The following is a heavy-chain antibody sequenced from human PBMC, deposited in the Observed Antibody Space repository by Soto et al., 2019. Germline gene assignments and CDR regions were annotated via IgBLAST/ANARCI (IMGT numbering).Heavy chain of an antibody. V-gene: IGHV3-30*18. CDR3: AKDKEGEITGTTPFDY. CDR1: GFTFSSYG. D-gene: IGHD1-7*01. CDR2: ISYDGSNK. Sequence: QVQLVESGGGVVQPGRSLRLSCAASGFTFSSYGMHWVRQAPGKGLEWVAVISYDGSNKYYADSVKGRFTISRDNSKNTLYLQMNSLRAEDTAVYYCAKDKEGEITGTTPFDYWGQGTLVTASS. J-gene: IGHJ4*02.